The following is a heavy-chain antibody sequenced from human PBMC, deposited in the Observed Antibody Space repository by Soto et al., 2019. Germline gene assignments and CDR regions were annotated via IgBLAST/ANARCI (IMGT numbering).Heavy chain of an antibody. CDR3: SGFSYYDFWSGYDAFDI. V-gene: IGHV3-74*01. J-gene: IGHJ3*02. CDR1: GFTFSSYW. D-gene: IGHD3-3*01. Sequence: GGSLRLSCAASGFTFSSYWMHWVRQAPGKGLVWVSRINSDGSSTSYADSVKGRFTISRDNAKNTLYLQMNSLRVEDTAVYYCSGFSYYDFWSGYDAFDIWGQGTMVTVSS. CDR2: INSDGSST.